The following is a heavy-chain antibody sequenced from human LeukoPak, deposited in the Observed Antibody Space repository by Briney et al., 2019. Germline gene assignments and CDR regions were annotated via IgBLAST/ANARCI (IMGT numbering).Heavy chain of an antibody. CDR3: ASRRDYDILTGFPYYYYYMDV. D-gene: IGHD3-9*01. CDR2: ISSSCSTI. Sequence: GGPLRLSCAASGFTFSNYEMNLVRQAPGKVLEWVSYISSSCSTIYYPDSVKGRFTISRDNANNSLYLQMNSLRAEDTAVYYCASRRDYDILTGFPYYYYYMDVWGKGTTVTISS. J-gene: IGHJ6*03. CDR1: GFTFSNYE. V-gene: IGHV3-48*03.